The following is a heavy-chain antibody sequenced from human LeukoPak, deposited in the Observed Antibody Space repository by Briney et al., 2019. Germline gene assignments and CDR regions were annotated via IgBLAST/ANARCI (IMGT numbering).Heavy chain of an antibody. Sequence: PSETLSLTCAVSGGSISSSNWWSWVRQPPGKGLEWIGEIYHSGSTNYNPSLKSRVTISVDKSKNQFSLKLSSVTAADTAVYYCARAYYDILTGYYFDYWGQGTLATVSS. CDR2: IYHSGST. D-gene: IGHD3-9*01. CDR1: GGSISSSNW. J-gene: IGHJ4*02. CDR3: ARAYYDILTGYYFDY. V-gene: IGHV4-4*02.